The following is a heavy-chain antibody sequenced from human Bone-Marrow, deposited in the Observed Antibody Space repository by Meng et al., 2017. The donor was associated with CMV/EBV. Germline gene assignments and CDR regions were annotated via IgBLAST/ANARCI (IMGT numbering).Heavy chain of an antibody. CDR1: GFTFDDYG. J-gene: IGHJ4*02. CDR3: ARVGVGVYSSSWFFDY. D-gene: IGHD6-13*01. V-gene: IGHV3-20*04. Sequence: GESLKISCAASGFTFDDYGMSWVHQAPGKGLEWVSGINWNGGSTGYADSVKGRFTISRDNAKSSLYLQMNSLRAEDTALYYCARVGVGVYSSSWFFDYWGQGTLVTVSS. CDR2: INWNGGST.